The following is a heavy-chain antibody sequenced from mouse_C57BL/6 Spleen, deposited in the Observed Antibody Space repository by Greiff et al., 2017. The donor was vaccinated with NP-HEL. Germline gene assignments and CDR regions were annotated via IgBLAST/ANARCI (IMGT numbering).Heavy chain of an antibody. CDR3: ARTRPDYYAMDY. Sequence: DVKLQESGPGLVKPSQSLSLTCSVTGYSITSGYYWNWIRQFPGNKLEWMGYISYDGSNNYNPSLKNRISITRDTSKNQFFLKLNSVTTEDTATYYCARTRPDYYAMDYWGQGTSVTVSS. CDR2: ISYDGSN. V-gene: IGHV3-6*01. J-gene: IGHJ4*01. CDR1: GYSITSGYY.